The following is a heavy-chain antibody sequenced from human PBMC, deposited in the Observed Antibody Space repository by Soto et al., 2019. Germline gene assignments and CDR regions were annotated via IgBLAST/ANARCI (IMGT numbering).Heavy chain of an antibody. V-gene: IGHV4-34*01. CDR2: INHSGST. Sequence: PSETLSLTCAVYGGSFSGYYWTWLRQPPGKGLEWIGEINHSGSTNYNPSLKSRVTISVDTSKNQFSLEVTSVTAADTAVYYCATANWSHHYFDPWGQGTLVTVSS. D-gene: IGHD1-1*01. CDR1: GGSFSGYY. J-gene: IGHJ5*02. CDR3: ATANWSHHYFDP.